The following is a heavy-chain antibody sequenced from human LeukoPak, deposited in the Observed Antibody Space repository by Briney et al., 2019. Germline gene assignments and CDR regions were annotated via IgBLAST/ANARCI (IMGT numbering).Heavy chain of an antibody. Sequence: NASETLSLTCTVSGGSFSSSSFYWSWIRQPAGKGLEWIGRIYTSGSSNYNPSLKSRLTMSVDTSKNQFSLKLSSVTAADTAVYYCARHRSAVYERHAFDIWGQGTMVTVSS. CDR1: GGSFSSSSFY. D-gene: IGHD5/OR15-5a*01. CDR2: IYTSGSS. CDR3: ARHRSAVYERHAFDI. J-gene: IGHJ3*02. V-gene: IGHV4-61*02.